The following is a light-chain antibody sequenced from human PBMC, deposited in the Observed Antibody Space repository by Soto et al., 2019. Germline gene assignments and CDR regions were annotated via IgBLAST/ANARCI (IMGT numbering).Light chain of an antibody. CDR3: HQYGGSPLT. Sequence: IVLTQSPDTLSLSPGERATLSCRASQTVTNKYVAWFQQRPGLAPRLLPSGASNRAAGVPDRFSGSGSGTDFTLAISRLEPEDSAVYYCHQYGGSPLTFGGGTKLEIK. CDR2: GAS. V-gene: IGKV3-20*01. J-gene: IGKJ4*01. CDR1: QTVTNKY.